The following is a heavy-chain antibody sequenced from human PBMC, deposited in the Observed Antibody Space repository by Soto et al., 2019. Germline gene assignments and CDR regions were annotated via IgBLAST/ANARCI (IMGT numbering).Heavy chain of an antibody. J-gene: IGHJ4*02. CDR2: VSKDGSVK. D-gene: IGHD3-10*01. CDR1: GFTFSRHA. Sequence: PGGSLRLSCEGSGFTFSRHALHWVRQAPGKGLEWVAVVSKDGSVKYWIESVKGRFTLSRDNSKNTVYLEMNSLRPGDTGVYYCVRSRSGAVADSFDLWGQGTLVTVSS. CDR3: VRSRSGAVADSFDL. V-gene: IGHV3-30-3*01.